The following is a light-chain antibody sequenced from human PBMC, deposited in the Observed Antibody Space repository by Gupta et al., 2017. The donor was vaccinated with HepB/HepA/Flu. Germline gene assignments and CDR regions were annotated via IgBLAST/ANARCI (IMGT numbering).Light chain of an antibody. J-gene: IGLJ2*01. CDR3: QSSDIRKSTV. CDR1: TSNIGAGSA. Sequence: QSVLTQPPSVSGAPGQRVTISCTGSTSNIGAGSAVPWYQQLPGTAPKLRIYGNRHRPSGVPDRFSGSKSGTSASLSITGRQDEDEADYYCQSSDIRKSTVFGGGTKLTVL. V-gene: IGLV1-40*01. CDR2: GNR.